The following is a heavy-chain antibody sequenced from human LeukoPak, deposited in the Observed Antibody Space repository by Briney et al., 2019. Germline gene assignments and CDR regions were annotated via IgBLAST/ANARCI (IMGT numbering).Heavy chain of an antibody. D-gene: IGHD2-2*01. V-gene: IGHV1-18*01. CDR1: GYTFTSYG. Sequence: ASVKVSCKASGYTFTSYGISWVRQAPGQGLEWMGWISAYNGNTNYAQKLQGRVTMTTDTSTSTAYMEPRSLRSDDTAVYYCARSDCSSTSCSYGMDVWGQGTTVTVSS. J-gene: IGHJ6*02. CDR3: ARSDCSSTSCSYGMDV. CDR2: ISAYNGNT.